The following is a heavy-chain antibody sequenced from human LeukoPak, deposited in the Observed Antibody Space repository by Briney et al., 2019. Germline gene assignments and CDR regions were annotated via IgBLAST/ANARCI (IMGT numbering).Heavy chain of an antibody. CDR2: INPSGGTT. CDR3: ARVRELRYFDWLTPGYYYMDV. V-gene: IGHV1-46*01. J-gene: IGHJ6*03. Sequence: ASVKVSCKASGYTFTSYYMHWVRQAPGQGLEWMGIINPSGGTTSYAQKFQGRVTMTRDTSTSTVYMELSSLRSEDTAVYYCARVRELRYFDWLTPGYYYMDVWGKGTTVAVSS. CDR1: GYTFTSYY. D-gene: IGHD3-9*01.